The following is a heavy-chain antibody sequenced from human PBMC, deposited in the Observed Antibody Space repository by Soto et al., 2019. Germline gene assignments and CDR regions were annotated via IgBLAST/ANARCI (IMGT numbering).Heavy chain of an antibody. V-gene: IGHV4-34*01. CDR1: GGSFSGYY. CDR2: INHSGST. CDR3: ARGEPGMITFEKDYSPPYYFAY. J-gene: IGHJ4*02. D-gene: IGHD3-16*01. Sequence: SETLSLTCAVYGGSFSGYYWSWIRQPPGKGLEWIGEINHSGSTNYNPSLKSRVTISVDTSKNQFSLKLSSVTAADTAVYYCARGEPGMITFEKDYSPPYYFAYWGQGTLVTVSS.